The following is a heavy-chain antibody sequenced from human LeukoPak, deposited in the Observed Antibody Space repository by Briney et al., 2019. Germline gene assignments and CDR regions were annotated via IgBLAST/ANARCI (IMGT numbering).Heavy chain of an antibody. CDR3: ARVSGRYYFDY. CDR1: GGSISSYY. D-gene: IGHD3-10*01. V-gene: IGHV4-59*01. CDR2: IYYSGST. Sequence: SETLPLTCTVSGGSISSYYWSWIRQPPGKGLEWIGYIYYSGSTNYNPSLKSRVTISVDTSKNQFSLKLSSVSAADTAVYYCARVSGRYYFDYWGQGTLVTVSS. J-gene: IGHJ4*02.